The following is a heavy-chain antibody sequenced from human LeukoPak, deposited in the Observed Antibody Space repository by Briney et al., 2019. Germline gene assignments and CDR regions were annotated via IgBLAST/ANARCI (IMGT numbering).Heavy chain of an antibody. J-gene: IGHJ6*02. V-gene: IGHV3-23*01. CDR2: ISGSGGST. D-gene: IGHD3-10*01. CDR3: ANGETGYYYYYYGMDV. Sequence: GGSLRLSCAASGFTFSSYAMSWVRQAPGKGLERVSAISGSGGSTYYADSVKGRFTISRDNSKNTLYLQMNSLRAEDTAVYYCANGETGYYYYYYGMDVWGQGTTVTVSS. CDR1: GFTFSSYA.